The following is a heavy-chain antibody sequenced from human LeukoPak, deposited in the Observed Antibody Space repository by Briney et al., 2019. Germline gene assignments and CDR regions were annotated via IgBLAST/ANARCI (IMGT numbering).Heavy chain of an antibody. CDR1: GFTFDNYG. CDR3: ARAGIAVAGFDY. V-gene: IGHV3-48*03. CDR2: ISSSGSTI. J-gene: IGHJ4*02. Sequence: GGSLRLSCAASGFTFDNYGINWVRQAPGKGLEWVSYISSSGSTIYYADSVKGRFTISRDNAENSLYLQMNSLRAEDTAVYYCARAGIAVAGFDYWGQGTLVTVSS. D-gene: IGHD6-19*01.